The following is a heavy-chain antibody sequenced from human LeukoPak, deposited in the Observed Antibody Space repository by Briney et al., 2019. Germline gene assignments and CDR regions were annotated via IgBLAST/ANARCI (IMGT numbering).Heavy chain of an antibody. V-gene: IGHV3-21*04. Sequence: GGSLRLSCAASGFTFSSYSMNWVRQAPGKGLEWVSSISSSSSYIYYADSVKGCFTISRDGSKNSVYLQMNRLGAEDTAIYYCAKGSREYSSGRSYWYFDLWGRGTLVTVSS. CDR3: AKGSREYSSGRSYWYFDL. J-gene: IGHJ2*01. CDR2: ISSSSSYI. CDR1: GFTFSSYS. D-gene: IGHD6-19*01.